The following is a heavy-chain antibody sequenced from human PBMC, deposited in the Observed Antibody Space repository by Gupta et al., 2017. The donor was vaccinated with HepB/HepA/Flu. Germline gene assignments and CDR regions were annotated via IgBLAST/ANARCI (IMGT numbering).Heavy chain of an antibody. D-gene: IGHD3-16*01. V-gene: IGHV1-3*01. Sequence: QVQLVQSGAEVQKPGASVQVPCMASGYPFTSFALYWVRQARGQSLECKGGSNAGNGYTKYSHDFQGRLTITKDKFATTTYMELSSLTSEDSATNYCAGEHGAPVGAWGQGTLVTVSS. CDR2: SNAGNGYT. CDR1: GYPFTSFA. CDR3: AGEHGAPVGA. J-gene: IGHJ5*02.